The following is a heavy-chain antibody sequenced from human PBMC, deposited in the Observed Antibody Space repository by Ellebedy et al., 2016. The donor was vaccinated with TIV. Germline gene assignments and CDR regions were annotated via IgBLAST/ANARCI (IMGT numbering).Heavy chain of an antibody. Sequence: AASVKVSCKTSEYTLTMYNVHWMRQAPGQGLEWMGRIDPSGGSTSYAQKFQGRVTLTGDTSTGTDYMELRSLRSEDTAVYYCAREVEGAYCFDSWGQGTLVTVSS. CDR1: EYTLTMYN. CDR2: IDPSGGST. D-gene: IGHD1-26*01. CDR3: AREVEGAYCFDS. V-gene: IGHV1-46*01. J-gene: IGHJ4*02.